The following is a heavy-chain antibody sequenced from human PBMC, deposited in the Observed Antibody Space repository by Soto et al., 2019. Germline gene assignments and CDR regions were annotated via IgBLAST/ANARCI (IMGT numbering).Heavy chain of an antibody. CDR2: INHSGST. Sequence: SETLSLTCAVYGGSFSGYYWSWIRQPPGKGLEWIGEINHSGSTNYNPSLKSRVTISVDTSKNQFSLKLSSVTAADTAVYYCARVYGRGFLRPTNWFDPWGQGTLVTVS. CDR3: ARVYGRGFLRPTNWFDP. CDR1: GGSFSGYY. V-gene: IGHV4-34*01. J-gene: IGHJ5*02. D-gene: IGHD3-3*01.